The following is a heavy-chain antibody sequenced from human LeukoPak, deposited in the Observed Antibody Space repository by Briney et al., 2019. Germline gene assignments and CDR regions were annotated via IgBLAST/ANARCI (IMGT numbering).Heavy chain of an antibody. V-gene: IGHV3-21*01. Sequence: GGSLRLSCAASGFTFSNYAMSWVRQAPGKGLEWVSSISSSSSYIYYADSVKGRFTISRDNAKNSLYLQMNSLRAEDTAVYYCARLYYDFWSGYTENYYYYGMDVWGQGTTVTVSS. CDR2: ISSSSSYI. D-gene: IGHD3-3*01. J-gene: IGHJ6*02. CDR3: ARLYYDFWSGYTENYYYYGMDV. CDR1: GFTFSNYA.